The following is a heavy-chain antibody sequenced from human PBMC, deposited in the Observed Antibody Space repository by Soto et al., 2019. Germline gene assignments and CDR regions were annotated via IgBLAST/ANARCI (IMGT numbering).Heavy chain of an antibody. Sequence: GGSLRLSCAASGFTFSSYEMNWVSQAPGKGLEWVSYISSSGSTIYYADSVKGRFTISRDNAKNSLYLQMNSLRAEDTATYFCVSWVSAHFDYWGHGTPVTVSS. CDR3: VSWVSAHFDY. D-gene: IGHD2-8*01. J-gene: IGHJ4*01. CDR2: ISSSGSTI. CDR1: GFTFSSYE. V-gene: IGHV3-48*03.